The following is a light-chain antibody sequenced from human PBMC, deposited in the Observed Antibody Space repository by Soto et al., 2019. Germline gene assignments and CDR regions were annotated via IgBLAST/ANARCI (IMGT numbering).Light chain of an antibody. Sequence: DIQMTQSPSSLSASVGDRVTITSRASQTIGNFLSWYQQRPGKAPKLLIYAASNLEGGVPSRFSGSGSGTDFSLTIISLQPDNFATYYCQYGDNNFRAFGQGTKVEIK. CDR1: QTIGNF. CDR2: AAS. V-gene: IGKV1-39*01. J-gene: IGKJ2*01. CDR3: QYGDNNFRA.